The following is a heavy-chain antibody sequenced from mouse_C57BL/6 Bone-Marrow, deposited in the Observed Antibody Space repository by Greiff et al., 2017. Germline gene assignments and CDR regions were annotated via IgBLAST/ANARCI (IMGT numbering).Heavy chain of an antibody. J-gene: IGHJ3*01. Sequence: VKLVESGAELVRPGASVTLSCKASGYTFTDYEMHWVKQTPVHGLEWIGAIDPETGGTAYNQKFKGKAILTADKSSSTAYMELRSLTSEDSAVYYCTRCDDGYYLFAYWGQGTLVTVSA. CDR2: IDPETGGT. CDR3: TRCDDGYYLFAY. CDR1: GYTFTDYE. D-gene: IGHD2-3*01. V-gene: IGHV1-15*01.